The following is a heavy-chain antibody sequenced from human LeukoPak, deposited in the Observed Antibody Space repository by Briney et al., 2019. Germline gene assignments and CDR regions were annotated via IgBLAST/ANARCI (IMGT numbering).Heavy chain of an antibody. CDR2: IYTSGST. J-gene: IGHJ3*02. V-gene: IGHV4-4*07. D-gene: IGHD3-3*02. Sequence: ASETLSLTCTVSGGSISSYYWSWIRQPAGKGLEWIGRIYTSGSTNYNPSLKSRVTMSVDTSKNQFSLKLSSVTAADTAVYYCASSTPFSVAFDIWGQGTMVTVSS. CDR1: GGSISSYY. CDR3: ASSTPFSVAFDI.